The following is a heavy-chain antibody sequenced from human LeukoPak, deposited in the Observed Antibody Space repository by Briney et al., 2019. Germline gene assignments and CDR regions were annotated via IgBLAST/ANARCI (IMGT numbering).Heavy chain of an antibody. V-gene: IGHV1-69*13. CDR1: GGTFSSYA. CDR3: ARDQSGLNYYYYGMDV. D-gene: IGHD3-3*01. J-gene: IGHJ6*02. Sequence: ASAKVSCKASGGTFSSYAISWVRQAPGQGLEWMGGIIPIFGTANYAQKFQGRVTNTADESTSTAYMELSSLRSEDTAVYYCARDQSGLNYYYYGMDVWGQGTTVTVSS. CDR2: IIPIFGTA.